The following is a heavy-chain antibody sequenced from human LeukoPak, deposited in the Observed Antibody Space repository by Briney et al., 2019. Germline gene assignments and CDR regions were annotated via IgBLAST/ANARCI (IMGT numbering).Heavy chain of an antibody. D-gene: IGHD5-24*01. J-gene: IGHJ4*02. CDR3: ARAGVGWLQSMGPFDY. CDR1: GGSFSGYY. CDR2: INHSGST. V-gene: IGHV4-34*01. Sequence: SETLSLTCAVYGGSFSGYYWSWIRQPPGKGLEWIGEINHSGSTKYNPSLKSRVTISVDTSKNQFSLYLSSVTAADTAVYYCARAGVGWLQSMGPFDYWGQGTLVTVSS.